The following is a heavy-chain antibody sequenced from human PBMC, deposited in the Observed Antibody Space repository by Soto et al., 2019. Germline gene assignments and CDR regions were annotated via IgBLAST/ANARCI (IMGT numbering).Heavy chain of an antibody. CDR1: GGSINSGSNY. CDR3: ARAGYCTSSSCYMGGMNV. J-gene: IGHJ6*02. D-gene: IGHD2-2*02. Sequence: SETLSLTCSVPGGSINSGSNYWPWVRQHPGKGLEWIGYIYYSGSTYYNPSLKSRVTISIDTSTSQFSLKLSSVTAADTAVYYCARAGYCTSSSCYMGGMNVWGQGTTVTVSS. V-gene: IGHV4-31*03. CDR2: IYYSGST.